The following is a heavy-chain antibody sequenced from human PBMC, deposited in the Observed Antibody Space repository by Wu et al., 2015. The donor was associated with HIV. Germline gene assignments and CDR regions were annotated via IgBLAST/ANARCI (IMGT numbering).Heavy chain of an antibody. V-gene: IGHV1-8*02. CDR1: GGTFSSYA. Sequence: QVQLVQSGAEVKKPGSSVRVSCKASGGTFSSYAISWVRQAPGQGLEWLGWVNTDTGNTGYAPKFHDTVTMTRNISITTVFLELNSLRFEDTAVYYCARGLWHTSGACYIFDYWGQGTLVTVSS. D-gene: IGHD6-25*01. CDR2: VNTDTGNT. CDR3: ARGLWHTSGACYIFDY. J-gene: IGHJ4*02.